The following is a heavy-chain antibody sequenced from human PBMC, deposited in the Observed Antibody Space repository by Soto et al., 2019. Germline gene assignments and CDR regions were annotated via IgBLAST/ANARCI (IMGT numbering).Heavy chain of an antibody. D-gene: IGHD3-3*01. J-gene: IGHJ6*02. Sequence: QVHLVQSGAEVKKPGASVKVSCKASGYTFTGNYIHWVRQAPGQGLEWMGWVNPDNGGTTSAQKFHGRVTMTRDTSVTTAYMELTRLTSDDTAVYYCAREPSPPSGWLGFWEYGMDVWGQGTTVTVSS. CDR2: VNPDNGGT. CDR1: GYTFTGNY. V-gene: IGHV1-2*02. CDR3: AREPSPPSGWLGFWEYGMDV.